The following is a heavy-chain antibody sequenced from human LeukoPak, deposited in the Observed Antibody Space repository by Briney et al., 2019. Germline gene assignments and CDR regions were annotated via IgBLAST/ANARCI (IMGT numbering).Heavy chain of an antibody. CDR3: ARVATMVRGASYGNWFDP. CDR1: GFTFSSYA. V-gene: IGHV3-23*01. J-gene: IGHJ5*02. Sequence: PGGSLRLSCAASGFTFSSYAMSWVRQAPGKGLEWVSAISGSGGSTYYADSVKGRFTISRDNSKNTLYLQMNSLRAEDTAVYYCARVATMVRGASYGNWFDPWGQGTLVTVSS. CDR2: ISGSGGST. D-gene: IGHD3-10*01.